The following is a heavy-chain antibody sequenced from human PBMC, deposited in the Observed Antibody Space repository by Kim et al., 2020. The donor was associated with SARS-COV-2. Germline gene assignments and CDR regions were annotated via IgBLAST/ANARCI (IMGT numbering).Heavy chain of an antibody. V-gene: IGHV1-3*01. J-gene: IGHJ5*02. D-gene: IGHD3-10*01. Sequence: YPQKFQGRVTFTRDTSATTAYMELTSLTFKDTAVYYCAREGSGSYNWLDPWGQGTLVTVSS. CDR3: AREGSGSYNWLDP.